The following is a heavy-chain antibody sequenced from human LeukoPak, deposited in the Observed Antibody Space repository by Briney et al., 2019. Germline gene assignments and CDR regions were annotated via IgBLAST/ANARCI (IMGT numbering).Heavy chain of an antibody. V-gene: IGHV3-23*01. CDR3: AKADIAVAGAYYFDY. CDR2: ISGSGGST. D-gene: IGHD6-19*01. Sequence: GGSLRLSCTASGFSFSSYAMSWVRQAPGKGLEWVSAISGSGGSTYYADSVKGRFTISRDNSKNTLYLQMNSLRAEDTAVYYCAKADIAVAGAYYFDYWGQGTLVTVSS. J-gene: IGHJ4*02. CDR1: GFSFSSYA.